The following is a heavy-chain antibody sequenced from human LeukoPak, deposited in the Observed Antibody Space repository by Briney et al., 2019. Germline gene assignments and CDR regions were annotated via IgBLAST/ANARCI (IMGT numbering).Heavy chain of an antibody. CDR2: INAGNGNT. CDR1: GCTFTSYA. V-gene: IGHV1-3*01. D-gene: IGHD3-10*01. CDR3: ARDSYTYYYGSGSYYFFGWFDP. J-gene: IGHJ5*02. Sequence: GASVKVSCKASGCTFTSYAMHWVRQAPGQRLEWMGWINAGNGNTKYSQKFQGRVTITRDTSASTAYMELSSLRSEDTAVYYCARDSYTYYYGSGSYYFFGWFDPWGQGTLVTVSS.